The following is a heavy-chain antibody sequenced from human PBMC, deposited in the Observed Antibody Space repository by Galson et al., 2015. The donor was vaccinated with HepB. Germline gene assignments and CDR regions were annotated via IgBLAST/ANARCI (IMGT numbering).Heavy chain of an antibody. Sequence: SLRLSCAASGFTFSSYSMNWVRQAPGKGLEWVSSISSSSSYIYYADSVKGRFTISRDNAKNSLYLQMNSLRAEDTAVYYCARDEPSGSYRFDSWGQGALVTVSS. D-gene: IGHD1-26*01. CDR1: GFTFSSYS. V-gene: IGHV3-21*01. J-gene: IGHJ4*02. CDR3: ARDEPSGSYRFDS. CDR2: ISSSSSYI.